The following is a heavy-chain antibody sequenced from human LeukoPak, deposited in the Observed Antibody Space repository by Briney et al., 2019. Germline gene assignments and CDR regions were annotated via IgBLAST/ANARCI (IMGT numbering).Heavy chain of an antibody. J-gene: IGHJ6*02. CDR1: GFTFSNYV. Sequence: PGRSLRLSCAASGFTFSNYVMHWVRQAPGKGLEWVAVIWYDGSNKYYADSVKGRFTISRDNSKTTLYLQMNSLGAEDTAVYYCAKLKDIDLGWGIDIWGQGTTVTVS. V-gene: IGHV3-33*06. D-gene: IGHD2-15*01. CDR3: AKLKDIDLGWGIDI. CDR2: IWYDGSNK.